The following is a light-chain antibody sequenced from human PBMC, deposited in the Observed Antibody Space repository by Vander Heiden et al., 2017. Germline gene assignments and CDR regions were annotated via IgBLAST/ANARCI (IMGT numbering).Light chain of an antibody. CDR2: KVA. CDR3: RQGTHGSTYDT. Sequence: DVVMTQSPLSLPVTLGQPASISCRSSQSLVYSDGNTYLNWFQQRPGQSPRRLIYKVANRDSGVKDRFSGSGEGTDFKLKISSGEAEDVGVYYCRQGTHGSTYDTVGQGTKVEIK. V-gene: IGKV2-30*01. CDR1: QSLVYSDGNTY. J-gene: IGKJ2*01.